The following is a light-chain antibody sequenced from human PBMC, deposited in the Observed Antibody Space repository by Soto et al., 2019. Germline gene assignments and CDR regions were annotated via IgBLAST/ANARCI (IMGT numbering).Light chain of an antibody. Sequence: IVLTQSPGTLSLSPGERATLSCRASQSVSSSYLVWYQQKTGQAPRLLIYSASTRATGIPDRFSGSVSGTDFTLTISRLEPDDLAVYYCQQFGTSPPAITFGQGTRLELK. CDR1: QSVSSSY. CDR2: SAS. CDR3: QQFGTSPPAIT. J-gene: IGKJ5*01. V-gene: IGKV3-20*01.